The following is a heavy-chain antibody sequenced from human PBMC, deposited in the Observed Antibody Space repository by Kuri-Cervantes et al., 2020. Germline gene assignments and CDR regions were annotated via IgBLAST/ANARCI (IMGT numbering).Heavy chain of an antibody. CDR2: ISSSSSTI. CDR1: GFTFSSYS. J-gene: IGHJ4*02. Sequence: GGSLSLSCAASGFTFSSYSMNWVRQAPGKGLEWVSYISSSSSTIYYADSVKGRSTISRDNAKNSLYLQMNSLRDEDTAVYYCAREIYYDSSGYYGTFDYWGQGTLVTVSS. D-gene: IGHD3-22*01. V-gene: IGHV3-48*02. CDR3: AREIYYDSSGYYGTFDY.